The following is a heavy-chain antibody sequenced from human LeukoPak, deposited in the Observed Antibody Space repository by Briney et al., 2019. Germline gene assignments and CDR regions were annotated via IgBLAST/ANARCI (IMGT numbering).Heavy chain of an antibody. Sequence: SETLSPTCTVSSGSITSYYWSWIRQPPGKGLEWIGYIYYSGSTNYNRSLKSRVTISVDTSKNQLSLNLSAVTAADTAVYYCARRDGGYDHIDYWGEGNLVTVSS. CDR3: ARRDGGYDHIDY. D-gene: IGHD5-12*01. J-gene: IGHJ4*02. V-gene: IGHV4-59*08. CDR2: IYYSGST. CDR1: SGSITSYY.